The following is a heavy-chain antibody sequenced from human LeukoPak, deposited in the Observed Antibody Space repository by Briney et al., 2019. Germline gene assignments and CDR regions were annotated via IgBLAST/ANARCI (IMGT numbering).Heavy chain of an antibody. CDR2: IIPIFCRA. CDR1: GGTFRSYA. D-gene: IGHD2-21*02. CDR3: ARDSHPATAIPPELNWFDP. J-gene: IGHJ5*02. V-gene: IGHV1-69*05. Sequence: SVNVSCKASGGTFRSYAISWVRQAPGQGLEWMGGIIPIFCRAHYAQKFQGRVTITTDESTSTAYMELSSLRSEDTAVYYCARDSHPATAIPPELNWFDPWGQGTLVTVSS.